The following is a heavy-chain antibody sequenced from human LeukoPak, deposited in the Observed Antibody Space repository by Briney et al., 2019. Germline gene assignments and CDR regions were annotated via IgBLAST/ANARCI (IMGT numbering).Heavy chain of an antibody. D-gene: IGHD2-15*01. Sequence: PGGSLRLSCAASGFTVSSNYMSWVRQAPGKGLEWVSVISGSGGSTYYADSVKGRFTISRDNSKNTLYLQMNSLRAEDTAVYYCAKAVVAATRWFDPWGQGTLVTVSS. J-gene: IGHJ5*02. V-gene: IGHV3-23*01. CDR2: ISGSGGST. CDR1: GFTVSSNY. CDR3: AKAVVAATRWFDP.